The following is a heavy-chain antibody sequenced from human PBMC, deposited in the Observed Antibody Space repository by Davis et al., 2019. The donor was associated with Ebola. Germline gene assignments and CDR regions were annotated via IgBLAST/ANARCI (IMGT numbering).Heavy chain of an antibody. CDR2: ITGSGSST. Sequence: GESLKISCAASGFTFYNYAMSWVRQAPGKGLEWVSAITGSGSSTYYADSVRGRFSISRDNSKNTLYLQMNGLRVEDTAIYYCAKDNRNIWSEVWGQGTMVTVSS. D-gene: IGHD2/OR15-2a*01. V-gene: IGHV3-23*01. J-gene: IGHJ3*01. CDR1: GFTFYNYA. CDR3: AKDNRNIWSEV.